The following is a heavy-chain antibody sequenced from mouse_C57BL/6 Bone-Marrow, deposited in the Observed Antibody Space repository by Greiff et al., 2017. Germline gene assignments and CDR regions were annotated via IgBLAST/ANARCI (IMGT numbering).Heavy chain of an antibody. V-gene: IGHV5-17*01. J-gene: IGHJ2*01. D-gene: IGHD2-3*01. Sequence: DVMLVESGGGLVKPGGSLKLSCAASGFTFSDYGMHWVRQAPEKGLEWVAYISSGSSTIYYADTVQGRFTISRDNAKNTLFLQMNSLRSEDTAIYYCAILYDGYFDYWGQGTTLTVSS. CDR1: GFTFSDYG. CDR3: AILYDGYFDY. CDR2: ISSGSSTI.